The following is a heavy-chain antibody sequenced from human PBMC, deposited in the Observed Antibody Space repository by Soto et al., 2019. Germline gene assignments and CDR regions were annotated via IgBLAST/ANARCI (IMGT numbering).Heavy chain of an antibody. V-gene: IGHV4-31*03. CDR1: GGAISSGGYY. CDR2: SYYSGRT. D-gene: IGHD4-17*01. J-gene: IGHJ4*02. Sequence: QVQLQESGPGLVKPSQTLSLTCTVSGGAISSGGYYWSWIRQHPGKGLEWFGYSYYSGRTYYNPSHKSRVTISVDTSKNQFSLKLSSVTAADTAVYYCARSPEATVTAFDYWGQGTLVTVSS. CDR3: ARSPEATVTAFDY.